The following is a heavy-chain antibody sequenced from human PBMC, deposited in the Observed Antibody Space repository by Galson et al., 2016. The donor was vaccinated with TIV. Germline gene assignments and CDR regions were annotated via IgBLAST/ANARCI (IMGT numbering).Heavy chain of an antibody. CDR1: GFTFGKNA. J-gene: IGHJ6*02. D-gene: IGHD6-13*01. CDR2: ISYNGSNT. CDR3: LEAPGSSPVYYYGVDV. V-gene: IGHV3-23*01. Sequence: SLRLSCAASGFTFGKNALTWVRQAPGKALECVSAISYNGSNTYNAKSLKGRFTISRDNSNNTLYLQMNSRSVKATAAYYCLEAPGSSPVYYYGVDVWGQGTPVTVAS.